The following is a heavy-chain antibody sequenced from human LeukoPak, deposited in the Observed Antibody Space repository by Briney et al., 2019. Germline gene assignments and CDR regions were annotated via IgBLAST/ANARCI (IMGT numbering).Heavy chain of an antibody. J-gene: IGHJ4*02. Sequence: SETLSLTCTVSGGSISSGGYYWSWIRQPPGKGLEWIGYIYHSGSTYYNPSLKSRVTISVDRSKNQFSLKLSSVTAADTAVYYCASSRQWLVLADYWGQGTLVTVSS. CDR1: GGSISSGGYY. CDR2: IYHSGST. CDR3: ASSRQWLVLADY. D-gene: IGHD6-19*01. V-gene: IGHV4-30-2*01.